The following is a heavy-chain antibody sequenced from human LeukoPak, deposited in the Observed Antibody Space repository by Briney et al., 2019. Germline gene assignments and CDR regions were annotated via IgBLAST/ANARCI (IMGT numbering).Heavy chain of an antibody. V-gene: IGHV4-34*01. Sequence: SETLSLTCVVYGGSFSGYYWSWIRQPPGKGLEWIGEINHSGTTNYNPSLKSRVTISVDTSKNQFSLKLTSVTAADTAVYYCARKGSGWYYFDYWGQGTLVTVSS. CDR1: GGSFSGYY. D-gene: IGHD6-19*01. CDR3: ARKGSGWYYFDY. J-gene: IGHJ4*02. CDR2: INHSGTT.